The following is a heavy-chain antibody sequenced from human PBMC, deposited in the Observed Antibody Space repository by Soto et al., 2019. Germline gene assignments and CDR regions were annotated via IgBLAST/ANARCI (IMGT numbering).Heavy chain of an antibody. D-gene: IGHD2-2*01. V-gene: IGHV3-30*03. CDR1: EFTFNSHG. J-gene: IGHJ6*02. CDR3: ARGAEYQLLSRDYFYGMDV. CDR2: ISYEGSNN. Sequence: QVQLVEAGGGVVQPGRSLRLSCGASEFTFNSHGMHWVRQAPGKGLEWVAVISYEGSNNFYAESVKGRFTISRDNSKNTLYLQMNSLRREDTAVYYCARGAEYQLLSRDYFYGMDVWGQGTTVTVSS.